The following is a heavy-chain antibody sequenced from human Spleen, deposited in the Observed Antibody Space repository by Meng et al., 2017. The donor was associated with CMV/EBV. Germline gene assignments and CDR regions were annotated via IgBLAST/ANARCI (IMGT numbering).Heavy chain of an antibody. V-gene: IGHV3-30-3*01. J-gene: IGHJ4*02. CDR2: ISYDGSNK. CDR1: GFTFSSYA. D-gene: IGHD2-2*01. Sequence: GESLKISCAASGFTFSSYAMHWVRQAPGKGLEWVAVISYDGSNKYYADSVKGRFTISRYNSKNTLYLQMNSLRAEDTAVYYCARSVVVPAATTGLDYWGQGTLVTVSS. CDR3: ARSVVVPAATTGLDY.